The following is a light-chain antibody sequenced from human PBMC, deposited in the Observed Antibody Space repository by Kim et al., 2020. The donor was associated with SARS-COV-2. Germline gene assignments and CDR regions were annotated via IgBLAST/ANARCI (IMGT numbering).Light chain of an antibody. CDR3: QQYNIWPLS. V-gene: IGKV3-15*01. CDR2: GAS. Sequence: SVSPGERATLSCRASQSVSSNLAWYQQKPGQAPRLLIYGASTRATGIPARFSGSGSGTEFTLTISSLQSEDFAVYYCQQYNIWPLSFGQGTKLEI. CDR1: QSVSSN. J-gene: IGKJ2*03.